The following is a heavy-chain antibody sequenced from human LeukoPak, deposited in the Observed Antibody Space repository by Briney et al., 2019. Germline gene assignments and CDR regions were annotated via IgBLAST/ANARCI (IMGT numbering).Heavy chain of an antibody. CDR1: GFTFSGYA. CDR2: ISGSGANT. CDR3: ATGSSSGWYYFDY. Sequence: GGSLRLSCVASGFTFSGYAISWVRQAPRKGLEWVSSISGSGANTNSADSVKGRFTISRDNSKNTVFLQMNTLRAGDTAVYFCATGSSSGWYYFDYWGQGTLVTVSS. J-gene: IGHJ4*02. D-gene: IGHD6-13*01. V-gene: IGHV3-23*01.